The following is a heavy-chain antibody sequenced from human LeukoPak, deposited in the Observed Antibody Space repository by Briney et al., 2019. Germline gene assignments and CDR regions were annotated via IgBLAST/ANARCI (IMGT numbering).Heavy chain of an antibody. V-gene: IGHV3-7*01. J-gene: IGHJ4*02. Sequence: GGSLRLSCAASGFTFSSYWMSWVRQAPGKGLEWVANIKQDGSEKYYVDSVKGRFTISRDNAKNSLYLQMNSLRAEDTAVYYCARDMEYSSSQFDYWGQGTLVTVSS. CDR2: IKQDGSEK. CDR1: GFTFSSYW. CDR3: ARDMEYSSSQFDY. D-gene: IGHD6-6*01.